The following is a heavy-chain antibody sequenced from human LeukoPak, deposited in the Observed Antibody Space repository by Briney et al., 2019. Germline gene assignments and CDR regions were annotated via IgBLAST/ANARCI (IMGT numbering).Heavy chain of an antibody. V-gene: IGHV1-46*01. J-gene: IGHJ1*01. CDR1: GYTFTSYY. CDR3: ARPIAVAGTVYFHY. Sequence: ASVKVSCKASGYTFTSYYMHWVRQAPGQGLEWMGIINTSGGRTSYAQKFQGRVTMTRDTSTSTVYMELSSLRSEDTAVYYCARPIAVAGTVYFHYWGQGTLVTVCS. CDR2: INTSGGRT. D-gene: IGHD6-19*01.